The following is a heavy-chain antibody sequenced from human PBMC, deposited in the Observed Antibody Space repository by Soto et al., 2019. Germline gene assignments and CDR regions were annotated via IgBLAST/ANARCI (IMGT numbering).Heavy chain of an antibody. CDR1: GFTFNSYN. CDR2: ISYNGDNQ. D-gene: IGHD3-10*01. CDR3: ARNSRGFVYQVGMDV. Sequence: QEQLVESGGDVVQPGRSLRLSCAAAGFTFNSYNMHWVRQAPGKGPEWVAVISYNGDNQYYLDSVKGRFTISRDNPNKKLYLEMNSLRREDTAVYFCARNSRGFVYQVGMDVWGQGTTVIVSS. J-gene: IGHJ6*02. V-gene: IGHV3-30*03.